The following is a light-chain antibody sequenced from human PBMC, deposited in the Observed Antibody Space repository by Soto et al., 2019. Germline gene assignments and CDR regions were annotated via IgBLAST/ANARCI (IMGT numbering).Light chain of an antibody. CDR1: SSDVVGYNY. V-gene: IGLV2-14*03. J-gene: IGLJ1*01. CDR3: SSYTTSNTRQIV. CDR2: DVS. Sequence: QSVLTQPASVSGSPGQSITISCTGTSSDVVGYNYVSWYQHHPGKAPKLIIYDVSNRPSGVSIRFSASKSDNTASLTISGLQPEDEADYHCSSYTTSNTRQIVFGTGTKVPVL.